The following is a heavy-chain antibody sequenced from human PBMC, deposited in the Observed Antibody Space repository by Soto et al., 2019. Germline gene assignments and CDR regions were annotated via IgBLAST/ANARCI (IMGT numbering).Heavy chain of an antibody. CDR1: GGSFSGYY. Sequence: SETLSLTCAVYGGSFSGYYWSWIRQPPGKGLEWIGEINHSGSTNYNPSLKSRVTISVDTSKNQFSLKLNSVTAADTAVYYCARHNYGSGSTYFDDWGQGTLVTVSS. V-gene: IGHV4-34*01. CDR2: INHSGST. J-gene: IGHJ4*02. D-gene: IGHD3-10*01. CDR3: ARHNYGSGSTYFDD.